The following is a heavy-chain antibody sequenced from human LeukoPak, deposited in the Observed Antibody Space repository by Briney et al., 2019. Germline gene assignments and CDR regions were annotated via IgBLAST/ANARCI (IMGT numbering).Heavy chain of an antibody. Sequence: PGGSLRLSCVASGFTFSTYSMNWVRQAPGKGLEWVANIKTDGSETYYVDSVKGRFTISRDNAKNSVYLQMNSLRAEDTAIYYCARTGKFDSWGQGTLVTVSA. CDR3: ARTGKFDS. V-gene: IGHV3-7*05. CDR1: GFTFSTYS. CDR2: IKTDGSET. J-gene: IGHJ5*01.